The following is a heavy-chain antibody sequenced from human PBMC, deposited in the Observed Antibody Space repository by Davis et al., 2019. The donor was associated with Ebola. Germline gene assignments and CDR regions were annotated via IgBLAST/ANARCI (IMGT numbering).Heavy chain of an antibody. D-gene: IGHD2-2*01. J-gene: IGHJ4*02. CDR2: IYYSGST. CDR3: ARRDVPPAIDY. CDR1: GGSISSSSYY. V-gene: IGHV4-39*07. Sequence: MPSETLSLTCTVSGGSISSSSYYWGWIRQPPGKGLEWIGSIYYSGSTNYNPSLKSRVTISVDTSKNQFSLKLRSVTAADTAVYYCARRDVPPAIDYWGQGTLVTVSS.